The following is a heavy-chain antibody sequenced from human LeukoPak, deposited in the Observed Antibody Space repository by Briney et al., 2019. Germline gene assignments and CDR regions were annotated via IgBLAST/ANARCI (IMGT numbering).Heavy chain of an antibody. D-gene: IGHD2-21*02. CDR3: AREAADCGGDCYFGY. Sequence: GGSLRLSCAASGFTFSSYAMHWVRQAPGKGLEWVAVISYDESNKYYADSVKGRFTISRDNSKNTLYLQMNSLRAEDTAVYYCAREAADCGGDCYFGYWGQGTLVTVSS. CDR1: GFTFSSYA. J-gene: IGHJ4*02. V-gene: IGHV3-30-3*01. CDR2: ISYDESNK.